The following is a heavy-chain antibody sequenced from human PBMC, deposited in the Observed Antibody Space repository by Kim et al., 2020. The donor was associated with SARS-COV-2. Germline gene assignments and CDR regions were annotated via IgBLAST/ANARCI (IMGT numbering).Heavy chain of an antibody. V-gene: IGHV3-23*01. Sequence: TYCDSLKGRFTISRDNSRNTLYLQMDSLRAEDTAVYYCAKTKGGWLFDAWGQGTLVTVSS. CDR3: AKTKGGWLFDA. J-gene: IGHJ4*02. D-gene: IGHD3-9*01. CDR2: T.